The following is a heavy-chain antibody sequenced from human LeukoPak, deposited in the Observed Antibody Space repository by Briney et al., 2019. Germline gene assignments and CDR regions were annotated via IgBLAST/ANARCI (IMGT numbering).Heavy chain of an antibody. V-gene: IGHV4-61*02. CDR2: IYSSGRT. Sequence: PSQTLSLACTVSGDSINSGSYCWSWIRQPAGKGLEWIWRIYSSGRTNYNPSLKSRVTISVDTSKNLFSLRLSSVTAADTAAYYCAREIGVVRGDFWSGYFDYWGQGSLVTVSS. D-gene: IGHD3-3*01. CDR3: AREIGVVRGDFWSGYFDY. CDR1: GDSINSGSYC. J-gene: IGHJ4*02.